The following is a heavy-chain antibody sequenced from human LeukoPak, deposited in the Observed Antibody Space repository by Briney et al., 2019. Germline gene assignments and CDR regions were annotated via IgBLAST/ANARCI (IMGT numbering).Heavy chain of an antibody. J-gene: IGHJ3*02. Sequence: GGSLRLSCVASGFTFTNNWMTWVRQVPGKGLEWVANIKPDDSEIYYVASVKGRFTISRDNAKNSVFLQMNSLRVEDTAIYYCARGRAVDIWGRGTMVTVSS. V-gene: IGHV3-7*04. CDR1: GFTFTNNW. CDR3: ARGRAVDI. CDR2: IKPDDSEI.